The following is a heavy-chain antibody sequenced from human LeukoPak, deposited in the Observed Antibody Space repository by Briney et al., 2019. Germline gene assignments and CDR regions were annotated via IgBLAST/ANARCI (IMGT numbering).Heavy chain of an antibody. CDR3: AREMTGRFDY. Sequence: PGGSLRLSCAASGFTFSSYAMHWVRQAPGKGLEYVSAISSNGGSTYYANSVKGRFTISRDNSKNTLYLQMGSLRAEDMAVYYCAREMTGRFDYWGQGTLVTVSS. CDR1: GFTFSSYA. CDR2: ISSNGGST. J-gene: IGHJ4*02. D-gene: IGHD3-9*01. V-gene: IGHV3-64*01.